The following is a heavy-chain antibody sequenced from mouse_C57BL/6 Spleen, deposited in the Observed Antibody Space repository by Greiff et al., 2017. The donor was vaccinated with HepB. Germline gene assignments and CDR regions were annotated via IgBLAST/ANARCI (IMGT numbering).Heavy chain of an antibody. V-gene: IGHV7-4*01. CDR3: VKAVSYDYYAMDY. D-gene: IGHD6-5*01. Sequence: EVMLVESGGGLVQPGASLRLSCAASGFTFTDYYMSWVRQPPGKAPEWLALIRNNANGYTTEYTASVKSRFTISRDNSQNILYLKMSTLRAEDSATYYCVKAVSYDYYAMDYWGQGTSVTVSS. CDR2: IRNNANGYTT. CDR1: GFTFTDYY. J-gene: IGHJ4*01.